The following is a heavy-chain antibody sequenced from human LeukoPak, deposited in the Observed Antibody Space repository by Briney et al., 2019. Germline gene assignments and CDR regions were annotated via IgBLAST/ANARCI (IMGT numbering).Heavy chain of an antibody. CDR3: ARGPTISETGYFDY. CDR1: GESFSSYY. D-gene: IGHD1-1*01. Sequence: PSETLSLTCAVYGESFSSYYWSWIRQSPGKGLEWIAEINHRGDTNYNPSVKSRVTISVDTSKNQFSLKVTSLTGADTAVYYCARGPTISETGYFDYWGQGTLVTVSS. V-gene: IGHV4-34*01. J-gene: IGHJ4*03. CDR2: INHRGDT.